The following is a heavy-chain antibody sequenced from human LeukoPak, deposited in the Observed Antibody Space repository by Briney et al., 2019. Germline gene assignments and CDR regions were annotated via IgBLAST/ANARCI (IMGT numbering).Heavy chain of an antibody. CDR2: ISSSGSTI. Sequence: GGSLRLSCAASGFTFSDYYMSWIRQAPGKGLEWVSYISSSGSTIYYEDSVKGRFTISRDNAKNSLYLQMNSLRAEDTAVYYCARDPRLYSNYLWGQGTLVTVSS. CDR1: GFTFSDYY. CDR3: ARDPRLYSNYL. J-gene: IGHJ4*02. V-gene: IGHV3-11*04. D-gene: IGHD4-11*01.